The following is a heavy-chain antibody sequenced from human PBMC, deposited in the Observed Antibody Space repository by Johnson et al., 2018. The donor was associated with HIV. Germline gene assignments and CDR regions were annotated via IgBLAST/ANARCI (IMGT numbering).Heavy chain of an antibody. CDR2: ISYDGSNK. D-gene: IGHD6-13*01. Sequence: VQVVESGGGVVQPGRSLRLSCAASGFTFSSYGMHWVRQAPGKGLEWVALISYDGSNKYYADSVKGRFTISRDNSKNTLYLQMNSLRAEDTAVYYCAKGQTGYGSSWDSGGAFDIWGQGTMVTVSS. CDR3: AKGQTGYGSSWDSGGAFDI. V-gene: IGHV3-30*18. CDR1: GFTFSSYG. J-gene: IGHJ3*02.